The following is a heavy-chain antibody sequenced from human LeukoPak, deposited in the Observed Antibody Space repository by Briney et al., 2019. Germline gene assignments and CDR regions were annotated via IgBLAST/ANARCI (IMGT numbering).Heavy chain of an antibody. J-gene: IGHJ4*02. V-gene: IGHV4-59*01. CDR3: AKAYSSSLPLLY. Sequence: PSETLSLTCTVSGVSISNYYWSWIRQPPGKGLEWIGYIYYSGSTNYNPSLQSRVNISVDKSKNQFSMKLNSVTAADTAVYYCAKAYSSSLPLLYWGQGTLVTVSS. CDR1: GVSISNYY. D-gene: IGHD6-6*01. CDR2: IYYSGST.